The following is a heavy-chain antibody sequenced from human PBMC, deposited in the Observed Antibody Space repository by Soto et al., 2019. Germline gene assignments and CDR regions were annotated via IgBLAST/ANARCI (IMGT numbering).Heavy chain of an antibody. J-gene: IGHJ3*02. CDR1: GGTFSSYP. V-gene: IGHV1-69*01. Sequence: QVQLVQSGAEVKKPGSSVKVSCKASGGTFSSYPLSWVRQAPGHGLEWMGGIIPIFGTANYAQKFQGRVTITADESTTTAYMELSSLRSEDTAVYYCARVITATGINAFDIWGDGTMVSVSS. D-gene: IGHD6-13*01. CDR2: IIPIFGTA. CDR3: ARVITATGINAFDI.